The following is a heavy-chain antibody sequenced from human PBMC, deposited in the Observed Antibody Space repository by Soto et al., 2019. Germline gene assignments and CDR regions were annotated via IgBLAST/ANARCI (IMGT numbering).Heavy chain of an antibody. CDR2: IYYSGST. V-gene: IGHV4-39*07. CDR1: GGSISSSSYY. CDR3: ARAYGDYVFDY. Sequence: SETLSLTCTVSGGSISSSSYYWGWIRQPPGKGLEWIGYIYYSGSTYYNPSLKSRVTMSVDTSKNQFSLKLSSVTAADTAVYYCARAYGDYVFDYWGQGTLVTVSS. J-gene: IGHJ4*02. D-gene: IGHD4-17*01.